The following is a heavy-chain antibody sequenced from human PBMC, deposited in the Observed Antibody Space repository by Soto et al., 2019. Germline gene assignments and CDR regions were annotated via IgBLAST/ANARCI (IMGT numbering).Heavy chain of an antibody. CDR1: GGSISTYY. CDR2: KHDSGAT. CDR3: AGRSHYYYGMDV. Sequence: QVQLQESGPGLVKPSETLSLTCTVSGGSISTYYWSWIRQPPGKGLEWIGFKHDSGATNYNPSLKRRVTISVDTSESQCSLQVTSVTAADTAVYYCAGRSHYYYGMDVWGQGTTVTVSS. V-gene: IGHV4-59*08. J-gene: IGHJ6*02.